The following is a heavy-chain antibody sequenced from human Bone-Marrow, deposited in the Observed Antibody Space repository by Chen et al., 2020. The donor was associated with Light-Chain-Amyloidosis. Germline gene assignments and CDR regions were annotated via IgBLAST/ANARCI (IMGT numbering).Heavy chain of an antibody. CDR1: GFTFRTSW. J-gene: IGHJ4*02. CDR3: SREFTGYDDY. D-gene: IGHD5-12*01. V-gene: IGHV3-74*01. CDR2: INPDGTRV. Sequence: DVQLLESGGGLVQPGGSLRLSCAASGFTFRTSWMHWVRQAPGKGLVWVSHINPDGTRVDYADSVRGRFTISRDDAKSTVYLQMNSLRAEDTAVYYCSREFTGYDDYWGQGTLVTVSS.